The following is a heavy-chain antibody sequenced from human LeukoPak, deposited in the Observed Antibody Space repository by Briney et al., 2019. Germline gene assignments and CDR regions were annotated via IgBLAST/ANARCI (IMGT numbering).Heavy chain of an antibody. V-gene: IGHV1-69*05. CDR1: GGTFSSYA. CDR3: ARDQNYYGSGSYYRNWFDP. CDR2: IIPIFGTA. D-gene: IGHD3-10*01. Sequence: SVKVSCKASGGTFSSYAISWVRQAPGQGLEWMGGIIPIFGTANYAQKFQGRVTMTRDTSTSTVYMELSSLRSEDTAVYYCARDQNYYGSGSYYRNWFDPWGQGTLVTVSS. J-gene: IGHJ5*02.